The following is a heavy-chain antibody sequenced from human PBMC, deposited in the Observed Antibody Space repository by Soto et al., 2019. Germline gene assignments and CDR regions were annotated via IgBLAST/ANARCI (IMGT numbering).Heavy chain of an antibody. CDR1: GFTFSSYG. CDR2: ISYDGSNK. CDR3: AKGEYYYGSGSPYYGMDV. J-gene: IGHJ6*02. D-gene: IGHD3-10*01. Sequence: PGGSLRLSCAASGFTFSSYGMHWVRQAPGKGLEWVAVISYDGSNKYYADSVKGRFTISRDSSKNTLYLEMNSLRPEDTAVYYCAKGEYYYGSGSPYYGMDVWGQGTTVTSP. V-gene: IGHV3-30*18.